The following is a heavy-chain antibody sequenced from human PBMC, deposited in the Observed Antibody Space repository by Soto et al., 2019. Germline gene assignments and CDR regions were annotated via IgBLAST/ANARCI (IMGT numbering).Heavy chain of an antibody. D-gene: IGHD6-6*01. V-gene: IGHV3-64*01. Sequence: VQLAESGGGLAQPGGSLRLSCAASGFTLSGYAMDWVRQAPGKGLEYVSGISSNGVGTYYAKSVQGRFTISRDNSKNTVYLQMGSLRPEDMAVYYCARRARPDFYSMDVWGKGTTVTVSS. CDR1: GFTLSGYA. CDR2: ISSNGVGT. CDR3: ARRARPDFYSMDV. J-gene: IGHJ6*03.